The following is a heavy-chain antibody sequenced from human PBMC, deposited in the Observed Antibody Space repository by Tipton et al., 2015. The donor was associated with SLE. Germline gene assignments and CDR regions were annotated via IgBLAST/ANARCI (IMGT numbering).Heavy chain of an antibody. J-gene: IGHJ6*03. CDR2: IWYDGSNK. V-gene: IGHV3-33*01. CDR1: GFTFSTYG. Sequence: SLRLSCAASGFTFSTYGMHWVRQAPGKGLEWVAVIWYDGSNKYYADSVKGRFTISRDNSKNTLYLQMNSLRAEDTAVYYCARSKVYYYYMDVWGKGTTVTVSS. CDR3: ARSKVYYYYMDV.